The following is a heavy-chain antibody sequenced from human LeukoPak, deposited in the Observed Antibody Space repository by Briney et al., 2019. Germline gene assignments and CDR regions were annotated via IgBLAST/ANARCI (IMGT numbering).Heavy chain of an antibody. V-gene: IGHV3-21*01. D-gene: IGHD4-17*01. J-gene: IGHJ4*02. CDR2: ISSSSSYI. CDR3: ARGGLYGDLRGFDY. Sequence: GGSLRLSCVASGFTFSTYAMGWVRQAPGKGLEWVSSISSSSSYIYYADSVKGRFTISRDNAKNSLYLQMNSLRAEDTAVYYCARGGLYGDLRGFDYWGQGTLVTVSS. CDR1: GFTFSTYA.